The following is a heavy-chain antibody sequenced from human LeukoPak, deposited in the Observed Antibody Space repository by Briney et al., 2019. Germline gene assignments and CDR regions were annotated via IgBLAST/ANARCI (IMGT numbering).Heavy chain of an antibody. J-gene: IGHJ6*02. D-gene: IGHD6-19*01. CDR2: IYYSGST. CDR1: GGSISSGGYY. CDR3: AGGRAVYYGMDV. V-gene: IGHV4-31*03. Sequence: SETLSLTCTVSGGSISSGGYYWSWIRQHPGTGLEWIGYIYYSGSTYYNPSLKSRVTISVDTSKNQFSLKLSSVTAADTAVYYCAGGRAVYYGMDVWGQGTTVTVSS.